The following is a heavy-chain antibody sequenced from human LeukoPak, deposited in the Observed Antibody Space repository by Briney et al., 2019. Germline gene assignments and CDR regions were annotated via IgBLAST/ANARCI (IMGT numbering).Heavy chain of an antibody. CDR2: IFTSGST. CDR1: GGSITSYY. CDR3: ARETDVDTAMVKGDNWFDP. D-gene: IGHD5-18*01. V-gene: IGHV4-4*07. J-gene: IGHJ5*02. Sequence: PSETLSLTCTVSGGSITSYYSSWIRQPARKGLWWIGRIFTSGSTNYNPSLQCRVTMSVDTSKNQFSLKLSSVTAADTAVYYCARETDVDTAMVKGDNWFDPWGQGTLVTVSS.